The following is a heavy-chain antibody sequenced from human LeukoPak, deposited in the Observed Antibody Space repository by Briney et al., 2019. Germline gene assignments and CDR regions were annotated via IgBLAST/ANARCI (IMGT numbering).Heavy chain of an antibody. J-gene: IGHJ4*02. V-gene: IGHV3-23*01. CDR2: ISGSGGST. Sequence: PGGSLRLSCAASGFTFSSYAMSWVRQAPGKGLEWVSAISGSGGSTYYADSVKGRFTISRDNSKNTLYLQMNSLRAEDTAVYYCAKPMYCYGSGSYYNYFDYWGQGTLVTVSS. D-gene: IGHD3-10*01. CDR3: AKPMYCYGSGSYYNYFDY. CDR1: GFTFSSYA.